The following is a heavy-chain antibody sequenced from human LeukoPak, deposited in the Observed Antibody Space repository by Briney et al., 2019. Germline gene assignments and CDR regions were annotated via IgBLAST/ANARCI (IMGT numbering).Heavy chain of an antibody. V-gene: IGHV3-11*01. J-gene: IGHJ4*02. Sequence: PGGSLRLSCAASGFIFSDYYMSWIRQAPGKGLEWVSYISNSGSTIYYADSVKGRFTISRDNAKNSLYLQMNSLRAEDTAVYYCAREGYYYDSSGYYLDYWGQGTLVTVSS. CDR3: AREGYYYDSSGYYLDY. CDR2: ISNSGSTI. CDR1: GFIFSDYY. D-gene: IGHD3-22*01.